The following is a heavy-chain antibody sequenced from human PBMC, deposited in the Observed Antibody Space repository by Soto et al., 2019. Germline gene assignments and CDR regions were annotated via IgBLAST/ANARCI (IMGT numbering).Heavy chain of an antibody. V-gene: IGHV3-23*01. CDR3: TKSRRSVLMVYGFGGMDV. J-gene: IGHJ6*02. Sequence: GSLRLCCAASGFSVSDYAMSWVRQAPGKGLEWVSSISGSGDGTYYGDSVKGRFTLSRDTSQKTLYLQMNNLRGEDTAVYFCTKSRRSVLMVYGFGGMDVWGRGTTVTVSS. CDR2: ISGSGDGT. D-gene: IGHD2-8*01. CDR1: GFSVSDYA.